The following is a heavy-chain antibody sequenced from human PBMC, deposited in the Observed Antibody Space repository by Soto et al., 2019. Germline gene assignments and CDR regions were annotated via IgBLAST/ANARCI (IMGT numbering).Heavy chain of an antibody. V-gene: IGHV3-33*05. Sequence: QVQLVESGGGVVQPGRSLRLSCAASGFTFISYGMHWVRQAPGKGLQWGAYISYDGSDRNYEDSVKGRFTISRGNSKNTLYLQINSLKTEDTAVYYCARATNYYYAMDVWGQGTTVTVSS. CDR3: ARATNYYYAMDV. CDR2: ISYDGSDR. CDR1: GFTFISYG. J-gene: IGHJ6*02.